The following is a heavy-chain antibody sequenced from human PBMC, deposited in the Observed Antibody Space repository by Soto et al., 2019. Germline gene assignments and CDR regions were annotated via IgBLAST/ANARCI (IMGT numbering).Heavy chain of an antibody. CDR1: VFTFSNYW. D-gene: IGHD1-1*01. CDR2: IKPEGSAK. J-gene: IGHJ4*02. V-gene: IGHV3-7*03. CDR3: ERCHKTGEFEICVN. Sequence: PGGSLRLSCAASVFTFSNYWMSWVRQAPGKGLEWVANIKPEGSAKYYVDSVKGRFAISRDNAKNSLYLQMNSLRAEDTAVYYCERCHKTGEFEICVNCGQGILVT.